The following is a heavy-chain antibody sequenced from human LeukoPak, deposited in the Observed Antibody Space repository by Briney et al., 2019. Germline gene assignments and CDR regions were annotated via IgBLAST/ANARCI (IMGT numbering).Heavy chain of an antibody. J-gene: IGHJ5*02. CDR2: IYYSGST. CDR3: ARDRWDDYSNSLNWFDP. D-gene: IGHD4-11*01. CDR1: GGSISSSSYY. Sequence: KPSETLSLTCTVSGGSISSSSYYWGWIRQPPGKGLEWIGSIYYSGSTYYNPSLKSRVTISVDKSKNQFSLKLSSVTAADTAVYYCARDRWDDYSNSLNWFDPWGQGTLVTVSS. V-gene: IGHV4-39*07.